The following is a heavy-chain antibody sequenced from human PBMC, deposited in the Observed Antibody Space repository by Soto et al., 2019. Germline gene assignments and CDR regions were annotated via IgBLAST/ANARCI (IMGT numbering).Heavy chain of an antibody. CDR1: GDSISRGGYY. J-gene: IGHJ5*02. D-gene: IGHD4-17*01. CDR3: ARVQPYDYGANSGWLDP. V-gene: IGHV4-31*03. CDR2: IFYSGTT. Sequence: ASATLSLTCTVSGDSISRGGYYWSWIRQHPGKGLEWIGYIFYSGTTYYNPSLKGRISISVDTSENHFSLSLTSVTAADTAVYYCARVQPYDYGANSGWLDPWGQGTLVTVSS.